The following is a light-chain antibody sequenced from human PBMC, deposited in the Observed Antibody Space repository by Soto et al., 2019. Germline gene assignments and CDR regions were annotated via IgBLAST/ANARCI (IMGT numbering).Light chain of an antibody. V-gene: IGLV1-40*01. CDR1: SSNIGAGYD. CDR3: QSYDSSLSGAV. J-gene: IGLJ7*01. Sequence: QSVLTQPPSVSGAPGQRVTISCTGSSSNIGAGYDVHWYQQLPGTAPKLLIYGNSNRPSGVPDRFSGSKSGTSAYLAITGLQAEDEADYYGQSYDSSLSGAVFGGGTQLTVL. CDR2: GNS.